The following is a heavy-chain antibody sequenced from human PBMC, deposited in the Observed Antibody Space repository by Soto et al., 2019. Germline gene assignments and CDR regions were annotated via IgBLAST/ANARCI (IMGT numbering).Heavy chain of an antibody. V-gene: IGHV4-59*01. CDR3: TRVGGYYGDYPNFDY. Sequence: XETLSLTCSVSGSSLRNYYWSWIRQPPGKGLEWIGNIYYTGSTNYNPSLKGRVFISVDSFRRQLSLRLNSLTAADTAVYYCTRVGGYYGDYPNFDYWGQGALVTVSS. J-gene: IGHJ4*02. D-gene: IGHD4-17*01. CDR1: GSSLRNYY. CDR2: IYYTGST.